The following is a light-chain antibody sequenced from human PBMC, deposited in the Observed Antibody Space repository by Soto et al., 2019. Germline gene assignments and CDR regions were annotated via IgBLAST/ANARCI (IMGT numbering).Light chain of an antibody. CDR3: HQYFTTQWT. J-gene: IGKJ1*01. CDR2: SAY. V-gene: IGKV4-1*01. Sequence: IVMTQSPDCVALSLCERATIYCKSRQRLLYNSNNKSYLAWYQQKPRQPPKLLISSAYPRESGVPDRFSGSGSETDFTLPISSLLADDVAVYYCHQYFTTQWTFGQGTKV. CDR1: QRLLYNSNNKSY.